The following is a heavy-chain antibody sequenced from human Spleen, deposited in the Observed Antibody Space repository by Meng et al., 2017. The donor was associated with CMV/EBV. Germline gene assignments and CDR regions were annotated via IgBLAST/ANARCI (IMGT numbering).Heavy chain of an antibody. D-gene: IGHD5-24*01. V-gene: IGHV4-34*01. CDR2: INHSGST. Sequence: QVSRQRWRAGLFKPSETLSLTCAVYGGSFSGYYGSGIRQPPGKGLEWIGEINHSGSTNYNPSLKSRVTISVDTSKNQFSLKLSSVTAADTAVYYCARGRRGYNSWGQGTLVTVSS. CDR1: GGSFSGYY. J-gene: IGHJ4*02. CDR3: ARGRRGYNS.